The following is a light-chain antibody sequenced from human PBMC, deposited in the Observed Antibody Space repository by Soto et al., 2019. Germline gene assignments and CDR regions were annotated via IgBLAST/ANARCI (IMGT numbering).Light chain of an antibody. CDR1: RSVSSY. J-gene: IGKJ5*01. Sequence: ELELTQSPATLSLSPGESGTLSCRATRSVSSYLAWYQQKPGQAPRLLIYDASSRPTDIPARFSGSGSGTDFTLTISSLEPEDFALYYCQQRSNWPITFGQGTRLGIK. CDR3: QQRSNWPIT. CDR2: DAS. V-gene: IGKV3-11*01.